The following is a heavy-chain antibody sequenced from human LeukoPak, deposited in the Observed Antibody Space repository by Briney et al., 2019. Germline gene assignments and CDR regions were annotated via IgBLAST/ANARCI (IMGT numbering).Heavy chain of an antibody. V-gene: IGHV3-74*01. J-gene: IGHJ4*02. Sequence: GGSLRLSCAASGFIFSNYWMHWVRQVPGKGLVWVSRINTDGSTTSYADSLKGRFTISRDNAKNMVYLQMNSLRAEDTAVYYCAKGTSSSLGRWGQGTLVTVSS. CDR1: GFIFSNYW. CDR2: INTDGSTT. CDR3: AKGTSSSLGR. D-gene: IGHD6-6*01.